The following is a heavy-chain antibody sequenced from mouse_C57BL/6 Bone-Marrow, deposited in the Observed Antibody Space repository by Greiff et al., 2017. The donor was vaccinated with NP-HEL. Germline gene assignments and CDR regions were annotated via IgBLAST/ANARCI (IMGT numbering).Heavy chain of an antibody. Sequence: VQLQQSGAELARPGASVKLSCKASGYTFTSYGISWVKQRTGQGLEWIGVIYPRSGNTYYNEKFKGKATLTADKSSSTAYMELRSLTSEDSAVYFCAKACYYGSSYWYFDVWGTGTTVTVSS. J-gene: IGHJ1*03. CDR1: GYTFTSYG. CDR2: IYPRSGNT. CDR3: AKACYYGSSYWYFDV. V-gene: IGHV1-81*01. D-gene: IGHD1-1*01.